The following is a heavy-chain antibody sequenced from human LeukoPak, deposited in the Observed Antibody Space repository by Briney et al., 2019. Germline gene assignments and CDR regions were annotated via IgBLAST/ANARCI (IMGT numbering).Heavy chain of an antibody. Sequence: GASVKVSCKASGYTFTSYGISWVRQAPGQGLEWMGWISAYNGNTNYAQKLQGRVTMTTDTSTSTAYMELRSLRSDDTAVYYCARVRYGDSSSWFDPWGQGTLVTVSS. CDR2: ISAYNGNT. CDR3: ARVRYGDSSSWFDP. V-gene: IGHV1-18*01. CDR1: GYTFTSYG. J-gene: IGHJ5*02. D-gene: IGHD6-13*01.